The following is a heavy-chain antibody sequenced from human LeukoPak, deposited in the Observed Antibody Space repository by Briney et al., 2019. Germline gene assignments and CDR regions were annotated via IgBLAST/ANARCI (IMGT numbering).Heavy chain of an antibody. J-gene: IGHJ4*02. Sequence: GGSLRLSCAASGFTFDDYGMSWVRHAPGKGLEWVSGINWNGGSTGYADSVKGRFTISRDNAKNSLYLQMNSLRAEDTALYYCARGRNSGSYFPLDYWGQGTLVTVSS. CDR1: GFTFDDYG. D-gene: IGHD1-26*01. CDR2: INWNGGST. V-gene: IGHV3-20*04. CDR3: ARGRNSGSYFPLDY.